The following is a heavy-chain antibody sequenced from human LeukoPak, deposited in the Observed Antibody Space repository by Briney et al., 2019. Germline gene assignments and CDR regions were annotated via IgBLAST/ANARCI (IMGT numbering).Heavy chain of an antibody. J-gene: IGHJ4*02. CDR2: ISGSGGDT. D-gene: IGHD3-3*01. Sequence: PGGSLRLSCAASGFTFSSYAMSWVRQAPGKGLEWVSAISGSGGDTYYADSVKGRFTISRDNAKNTLYLQMNSLRAEDTAVYYTASVPTHYEFCSTRNIDIDYWGQGTLVTASS. CDR1: GFTFSSYA. V-gene: IGHV3-23*01. CDR3: ASVPTHYEFCSTRNIDIDY.